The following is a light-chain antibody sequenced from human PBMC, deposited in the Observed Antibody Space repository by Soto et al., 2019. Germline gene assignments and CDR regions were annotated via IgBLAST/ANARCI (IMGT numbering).Light chain of an antibody. CDR3: QQYNNWPPWT. J-gene: IGKJ1*01. V-gene: IGKV3-15*01. CDR1: QSVSSN. Sequence: EIVMTQSPATLSVSPGERATLSCRASQSVSSNLAWYQQKTGQAPRLLIYGASTRATRIPARFNGSGSGTEFTLTISSLQSEDFAVYYCQQYNNWPPWTFGQGTKVEIK. CDR2: GAS.